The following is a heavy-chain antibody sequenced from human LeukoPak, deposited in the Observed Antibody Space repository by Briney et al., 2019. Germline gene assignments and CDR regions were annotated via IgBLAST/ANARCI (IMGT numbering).Heavy chain of an antibody. CDR3: ARDGGFGGPGGVNWFDS. CDR2: IYSDGSK. CDR1: GFTVSAKY. Sequence: SGGSLRLSCAASGFTVSAKYMSWVRQGPGKGLDWSSSIYSDGSKNYADSVKGRFTISRYNSKNTLYLQMNSLRPEETAVYYCARDGGFGGPGGVNWFDSWGQGALVTVSS. V-gene: IGHV3-66*02. D-gene: IGHD3-16*01. J-gene: IGHJ5*01.